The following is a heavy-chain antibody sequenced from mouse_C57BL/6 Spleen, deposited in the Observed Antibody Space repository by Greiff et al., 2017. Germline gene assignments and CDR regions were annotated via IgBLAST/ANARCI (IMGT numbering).Heavy chain of an antibody. V-gene: IGHV5-6*02. D-gene: IGHD4-1*02. CDR1: GFTFSSYG. CDR2: ISSGGSYT. Sequence: DVKLVESGGDLVKPGGSLKLSCAASGFTFSSYGMSWVRQTPDKRLEWVATISSGGSYTYYPDSVKGRFTISRDNAKNTLYLQMSSLKSEDTAMYYCARFSTGTPDYWGQGTTLTVSS. J-gene: IGHJ2*01. CDR3: ARFSTGTPDY.